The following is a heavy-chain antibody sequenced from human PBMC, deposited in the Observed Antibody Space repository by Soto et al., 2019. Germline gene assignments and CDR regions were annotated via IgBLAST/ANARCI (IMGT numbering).Heavy chain of an antibody. CDR3: AGGLSSISTRPDY. Sequence: GASVKVSCKASGYTFTGYFMHWVRQAPGQGLEWMGWINPNTGGANYAQKFQDRVTMTRDTSTNTAYMEMNRLRSDDTAAYYCAGGLSSISTRPDYWGQGTLVTVSS. CDR2: INPNTGGA. D-gene: IGHD6-6*01. J-gene: IGHJ4*02. V-gene: IGHV1-2*02. CDR1: GYTFTGYF.